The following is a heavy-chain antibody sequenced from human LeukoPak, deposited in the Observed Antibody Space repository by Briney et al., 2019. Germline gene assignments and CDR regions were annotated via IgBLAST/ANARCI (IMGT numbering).Heavy chain of an antibody. CDR3: ARDVAAHPMYWFDP. Sequence: GGSLRLSCAASGFTFSSYSMNWVRQAPGKGLEWVSSISSSSSYIYYADSVKGRFTISRDNAKNSLYLQMNSLRAEDTAVYYCARDVAAHPMYWFDPWGQGTLVTVSS. V-gene: IGHV3-21*01. D-gene: IGHD2-21*01. CDR2: ISSSSSYI. J-gene: IGHJ5*02. CDR1: GFTFSSYS.